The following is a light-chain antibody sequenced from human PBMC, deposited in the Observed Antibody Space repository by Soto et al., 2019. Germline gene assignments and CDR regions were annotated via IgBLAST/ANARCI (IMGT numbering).Light chain of an antibody. V-gene: IGKV3-15*01. CDR3: QQYDKWPYT. J-gene: IGKJ2*01. CDR1: QSVGNN. CDR2: GAF. Sequence: EVVLTQSPATLSVSPGERATLSCRTSQSVGNNLAWYQQKPGQAPRLLMYGAFIRAPGLPDRFRGTGSGTEFTLTISGLQSEDVALYYCQQYDKWPYTFGQGTKLETK.